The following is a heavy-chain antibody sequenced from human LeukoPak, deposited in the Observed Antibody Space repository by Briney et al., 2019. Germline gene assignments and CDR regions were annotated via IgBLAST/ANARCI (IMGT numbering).Heavy chain of an antibody. CDR3: ARAYSRELTI. V-gene: IGHV1-8*01. Sequence: ASVKVSCKASGYTFTSHDVNWVRRTTGQGPEWMGRINPLNGDTDHAQKFQGRVTMTRDTSTSTVYMELSSLRSEDTAVYYCARAYSRELTIWGQGTMVTVSS. CDR1: GYTFTSHD. J-gene: IGHJ3*02. D-gene: IGHD1-26*01. CDR2: INPLNGDT.